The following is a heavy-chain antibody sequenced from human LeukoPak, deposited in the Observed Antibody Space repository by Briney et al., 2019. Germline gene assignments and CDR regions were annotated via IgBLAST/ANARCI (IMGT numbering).Heavy chain of an antibody. Sequence: GRSLRLSCAASGFSFNSYGMHWVRQAPGKGLEWVSVIYSGGSTYYADSVKGRFTISRHNSKNTLYLQMNSLRAEDTAVYYCARRITMVRGVRGLSGMDVWGQGTTVTVSS. D-gene: IGHD3-10*01. CDR2: IYSGGST. V-gene: IGHV3-NL1*01. CDR1: GFSFNSYG. CDR3: ARRITMVRGVRGLSGMDV. J-gene: IGHJ6*02.